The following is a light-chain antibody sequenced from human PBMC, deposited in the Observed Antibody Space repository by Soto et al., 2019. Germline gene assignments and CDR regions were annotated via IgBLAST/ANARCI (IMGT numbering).Light chain of an antibody. Sequence: QSALTQPASVSGSPGQSITISCTGTSSDIGHYNYVSWYQQHPGNAPKLMIYDVSIRASGASDRFSGSKSGNTASLTISGLQAEDEADYHCCSYTTTTSRVFGTGTKVTVL. V-gene: IGLV2-14*03. CDR1: SSDIGHYNY. CDR2: DVS. CDR3: CSYTTTTSRV. J-gene: IGLJ1*01.